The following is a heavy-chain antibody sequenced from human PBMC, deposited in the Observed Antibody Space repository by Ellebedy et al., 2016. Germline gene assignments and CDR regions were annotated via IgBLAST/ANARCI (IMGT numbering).Heavy chain of an antibody. Sequence: GESLKISCKGSGYSFTSYWIGWVRQMPGKGLEWMGIVYPGDSDTRYSPSFQGQVTISADKSISTAYLQWSSLKASDTAMYYCARAEVELAPWADAFDIWGQGTMVTVSS. D-gene: IGHD1-7*01. CDR2: VYPGDSDT. V-gene: IGHV5-51*01. CDR1: GYSFTSYW. CDR3: ARAEVELAPWADAFDI. J-gene: IGHJ3*02.